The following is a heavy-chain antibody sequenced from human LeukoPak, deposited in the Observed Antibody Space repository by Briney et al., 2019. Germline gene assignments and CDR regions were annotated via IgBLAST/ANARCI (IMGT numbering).Heavy chain of an antibody. D-gene: IGHD6-19*01. CDR1: GFTFSSYS. CDR3: AKGEAAVAGYIDY. CDR2: ISSSSSTI. J-gene: IGHJ4*02. Sequence: GGSLRLSCAASGFTFSSYSMNWVRQAPGKGLEWVSYISSSSSTIYYADSVKGRFTISRDNAKNTLYLQMNSLRAEDTAVYYCAKGEAAVAGYIDYWGQGTLVTVSS. V-gene: IGHV3-48*01.